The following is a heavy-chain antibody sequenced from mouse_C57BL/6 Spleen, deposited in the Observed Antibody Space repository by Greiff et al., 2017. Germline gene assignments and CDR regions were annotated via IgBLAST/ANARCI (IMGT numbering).Heavy chain of an antibody. V-gene: IGHV10-1*01. CDR3: VRQGAYSYAMDY. CDR2: IRSKSNNYAT. J-gene: IGHJ4*01. CDR1: GFSFNTYA. Sequence: EVKLVESGGGLVQPKGSLKLSCAASGFSFNTYAMNWVRQAPGKGLEWVARIRSKSNNYATYYADTVKDRFTISRDDSESMLYLQMNNLKTEDTAMYYCVRQGAYSYAMDYWGQGTSVTVSS.